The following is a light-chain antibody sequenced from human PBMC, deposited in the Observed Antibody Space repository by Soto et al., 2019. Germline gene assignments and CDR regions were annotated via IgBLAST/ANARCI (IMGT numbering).Light chain of an antibody. CDR1: QSVSSSY. J-gene: IGKJ1*01. Sequence: EIVLTRSPGTLSLSPGERATLSCRASQSVSSSYLAWYQQKPGQAPRLLIYDASSRATGIPDRFSGSGSGTDFTLTVSRLEPEDFAVYYCQQYSSSSWTFGQGTKVEIK. CDR3: QQYSSSSWT. CDR2: DAS. V-gene: IGKV3-20*01.